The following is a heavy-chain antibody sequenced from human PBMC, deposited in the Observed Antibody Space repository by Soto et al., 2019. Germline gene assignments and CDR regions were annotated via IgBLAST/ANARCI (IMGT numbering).Heavy chain of an antibody. J-gene: IGHJ6*02. CDR2: ISSSSSYI. V-gene: IGHV3-21*01. D-gene: IGHD3-10*01. CDR1: GFTFSSYS. Sequence: GGSLRLSCAASGFTFSSYSMNWVRQAPGKGLEWVSSISSSSSYIYYADSVKGRFTISRDNAKNSLYLQMNSLRAEDTAVYYCARVERSLLWFGELFSHYYYGMVVWGQGTTVTVSS. CDR3: ARVERSLLWFGELFSHYYYGMVV.